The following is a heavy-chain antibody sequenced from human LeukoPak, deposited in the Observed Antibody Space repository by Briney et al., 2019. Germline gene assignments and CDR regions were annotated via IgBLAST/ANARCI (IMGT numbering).Heavy chain of an antibody. V-gene: IGHV3-48*04. D-gene: IGHD2-21*02. CDR3: AILTGTADY. CDR1: GFTFSSYS. CDR2: ISSSSSTI. J-gene: IGHJ4*02. Sequence: PGGSLRLSCAASGFTFSSYSMNWVRQAPGKGLEWVSYISSSSSTIYYADSVKGRFTISRDNAKNSLYLQMNSLRAEDTAVYYCAILTGTADYWGQGTLVTVSS.